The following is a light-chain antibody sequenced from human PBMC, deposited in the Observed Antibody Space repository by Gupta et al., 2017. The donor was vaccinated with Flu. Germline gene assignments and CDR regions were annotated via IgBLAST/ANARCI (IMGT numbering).Light chain of an antibody. CDR1: QTVTSRK. CDR3: QQYGTSQIT. J-gene: IGKJ5*01. CDR2: DTS. V-gene: IGKV3-20*01. Sequence: PGERAALSCRASQTVTSRKLAWYQQKPGQAPRLLMYDTSSPATGIPDRFSGSGSRTDFTLTISTLETEDSAVYYCQQYGTSQITFGQGTRLEIK.